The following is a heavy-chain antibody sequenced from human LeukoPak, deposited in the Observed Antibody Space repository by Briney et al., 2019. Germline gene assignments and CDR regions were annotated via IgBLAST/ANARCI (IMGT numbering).Heavy chain of an antibody. D-gene: IGHD5-18*01. CDR2: INSDGGAT. V-gene: IGHV3-74*01. J-gene: IGHJ4*02. CDR1: GFTFSSYW. Sequence: GGSLRLSCAGSGFTFSSYWMHWVRQVPGEGLVWVSRINSDGGATSYAGSVRGRFTTSRDNAKNTLHLQMSSLRPEDTAVYYCARGSGSTVMDYWGQGTLVTVSS. CDR3: ARGSGSTVMDY.